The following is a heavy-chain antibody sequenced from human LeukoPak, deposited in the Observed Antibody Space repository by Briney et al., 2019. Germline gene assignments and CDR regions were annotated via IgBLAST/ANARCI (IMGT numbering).Heavy chain of an antibody. CDR1: GGSTSSYY. Sequence: SETLSLTCTVSGGSTSSYYWSWIRQPAGKGLEWIGRIYTSGSTNYNPSLKSRVTISVDKSKNQFSLKLSSVTAADTAVYYCARGGYDSSGYYNYFDYWGQGTLVTVSS. J-gene: IGHJ4*02. V-gene: IGHV4-4*07. CDR2: IYTSGST. D-gene: IGHD3-22*01. CDR3: ARGGYDSSGYYNYFDY.